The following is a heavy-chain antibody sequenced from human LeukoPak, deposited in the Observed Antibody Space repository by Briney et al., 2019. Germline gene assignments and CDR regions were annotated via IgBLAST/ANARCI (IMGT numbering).Heavy chain of an antibody. CDR1: GFTLSSYA. CDR2: ISDRGNT. J-gene: IGHJ4*02. Sequence: GGSLRLSCAASGFTLSSYAMSWVRQAPGKGLEWVSAISDRGNTYHADSVKGRFTISRDSSKNTLFLQMNSLRAEDTAVYYCARVTLYDYVWGSYHTEYYFDYWGQGTLVTVSS. CDR3: ARVTLYDYVWGSYHTEYYFDY. V-gene: IGHV3-23*01. D-gene: IGHD3-16*02.